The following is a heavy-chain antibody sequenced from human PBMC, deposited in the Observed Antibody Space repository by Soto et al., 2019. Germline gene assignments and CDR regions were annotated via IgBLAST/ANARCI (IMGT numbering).Heavy chain of an antibody. J-gene: IGHJ5*02. V-gene: IGHV3-23*01. CDR1: GFIFSSYA. CDR2: ISGSGGST. Sequence: GGSLRLSCAASGFIFSSYAMSWVRQAPWKGLEWVSAISGSGGSTYYADSVKGRFTISRDNSKNTLYLQMNSLRAEDTAVYYCAKDLLYYDFWSGYLAWGQGTLVTVSS. D-gene: IGHD3-3*01. CDR3: AKDLLYYDFWSGYLA.